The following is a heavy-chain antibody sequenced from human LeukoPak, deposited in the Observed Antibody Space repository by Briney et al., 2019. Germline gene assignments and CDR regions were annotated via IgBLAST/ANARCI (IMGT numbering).Heavy chain of an antibody. J-gene: IGHJ4*02. CDR1: GFTFSSYA. V-gene: IGHV3-23*01. CDR2: ISGSGGST. Sequence: GGSLRLPCAASGFTFSSYAMSWVRQAPGKGLEWVSAISGSGGSTYYADSVKGRFTISRDNSKNTLYLQMNSLRAEDTAVYYCAKDPMVRGVIMAYYFDYWGQGTLVTVSS. D-gene: IGHD3-10*01. CDR3: AKDPMVRGVIMAYYFDY.